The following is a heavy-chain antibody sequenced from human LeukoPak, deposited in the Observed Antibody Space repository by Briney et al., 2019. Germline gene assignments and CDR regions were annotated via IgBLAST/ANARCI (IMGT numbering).Heavy chain of an antibody. V-gene: IGHV4-59*01. J-gene: IGHJ4*02. CDR3: ARVGVGAAAGTLDY. CDR1: GGSISSYY. Sequence: PSETLSLTCTVSGGSISSYYWSWIRQPPGKGLEWIGYIYYSGSTNYNPSLKSRVTISVDTSKNQFSLKLSSVTAADTAVYYCARVGVGAAAGTLDYWGQGTLVTVSS. CDR2: IYYSGST. D-gene: IGHD6-13*01.